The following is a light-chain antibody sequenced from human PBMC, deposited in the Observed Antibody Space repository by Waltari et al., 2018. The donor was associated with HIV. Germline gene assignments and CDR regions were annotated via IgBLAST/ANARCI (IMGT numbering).Light chain of an antibody. J-gene: IGKJ1*01. Sequence: IQMTQSPSSLSASVGDRVTITCRASQSTSSYLNWYQQKPGKAPKLLISAASSLQSGVPSRFSGSGAGTDFTLTISSLQPEDFATYYCQQSYSTPRTFGQGTKVEIK. CDR3: QQSYSTPRT. CDR2: AAS. CDR1: QSTSSY. V-gene: IGKV1-39*01.